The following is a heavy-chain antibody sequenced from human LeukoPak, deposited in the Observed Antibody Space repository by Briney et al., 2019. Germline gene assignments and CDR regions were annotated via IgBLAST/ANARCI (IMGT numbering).Heavy chain of an antibody. V-gene: IGHV3-49*04. CDR3: TRVTFLRAFDI. CDR2: IRSKAYGGTT. CDR1: GSTFGDYA. J-gene: IGHJ3*02. D-gene: IGHD3-3*01. Sequence: GGSLRLSCTASGSTFGDYAMSWVRQAPGKGLEWVGFIRSKAYGGTTEYAASVKGRFTISRDDSKSIAYLQMNSLKTEDTAVYYCTRVTFLRAFDIWGQGTMVTVSS.